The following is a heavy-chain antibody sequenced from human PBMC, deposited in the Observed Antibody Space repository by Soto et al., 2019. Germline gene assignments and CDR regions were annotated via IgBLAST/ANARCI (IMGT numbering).Heavy chain of an antibody. CDR3: ARGRVRERYYYCGMDV. Sequence: ASVKVSCKASGYTFTSYDINWVRQATGQGLEWMGWMNPNSGNTGYAQKFQGRVTMTRNTSISTAYMELSSLRSEDTAVYYCARGRVRERYYYCGMDVWGQGTTVTV. V-gene: IGHV1-8*01. J-gene: IGHJ6*02. D-gene: IGHD1-26*01. CDR2: MNPNSGNT. CDR1: GYTFTSYD.